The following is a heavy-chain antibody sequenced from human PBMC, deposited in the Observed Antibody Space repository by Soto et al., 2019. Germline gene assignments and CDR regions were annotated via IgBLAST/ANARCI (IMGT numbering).Heavy chain of an antibody. V-gene: IGHV4-30-4*01. J-gene: IGHJ5*02. Sequence: QVQLQESDPGLVKPSQTLSLTCTVSGGSISSGDYYWSWIRQPPGKGLEWIGYIYYSGSTYYNPSLKSRVTISVDTSKNQFSLKLSSVTAEDTAVYYCTRETAMEWGWFDPWGQGTLVTVSS. CDR3: TRETAMEWGWFDP. CDR2: IYYSGST. CDR1: GGSISSGDYY. D-gene: IGHD5-18*01.